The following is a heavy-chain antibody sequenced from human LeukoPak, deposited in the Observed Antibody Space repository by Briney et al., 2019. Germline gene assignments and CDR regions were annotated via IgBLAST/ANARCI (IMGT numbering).Heavy chain of an antibody. CDR3: VSRVPAMDV. CDR2: IYHSGSA. Sequence: KTSETLSLTCTVSGYSISSGYYWGWIRQPPGKGLEWIGSIYHSGSAYSNPSLKSRVTISVDTSKNQFSLKLSSVTAADTAVYYCVSRVPAMDVWGKGTTVTVSS. D-gene: IGHD2-2*01. J-gene: IGHJ6*04. CDR1: GYSISSGYY. V-gene: IGHV4-38-2*02.